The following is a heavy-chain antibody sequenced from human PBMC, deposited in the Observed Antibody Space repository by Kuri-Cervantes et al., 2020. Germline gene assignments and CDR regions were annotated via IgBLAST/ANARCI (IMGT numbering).Heavy chain of an antibody. CDR3: AKAPERNYYYGMDV. CDR2: ISWNSGSI. CDR1: GFTFDDYA. Sequence: SLKISCAASGFTFDDYAMHWVRQAPGKGLEWVSGISWNSGSIGYADSVKGRFTISRDNAKNSLYLQMNSQRAEDTALYYCAKAPERNYYYGMDVWGQGTTVTVSS. J-gene: IGHJ6*02. V-gene: IGHV3-9*01.